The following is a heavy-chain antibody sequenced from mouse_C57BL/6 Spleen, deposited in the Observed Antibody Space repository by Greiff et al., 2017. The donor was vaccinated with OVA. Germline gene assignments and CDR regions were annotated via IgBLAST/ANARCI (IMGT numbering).Heavy chain of an antibody. V-gene: IGHV1-64*01. D-gene: IGHD2-10*01. CDR3: AILLDGAMDY. J-gene: IGHJ4*01. CDR1: GYTFTSYW. Sequence: QVHVKQPGAELVKPGASVKLSCKASGYTFTSYWMHWVKQRPGQGLEWIGMIHPNSGSTNYNEKFKSKATLAVDKSSSTAYMQLSSLTSEDSVVYYCAILLDGAMDYWGQGTSVTVSS. CDR2: IHPNSGST.